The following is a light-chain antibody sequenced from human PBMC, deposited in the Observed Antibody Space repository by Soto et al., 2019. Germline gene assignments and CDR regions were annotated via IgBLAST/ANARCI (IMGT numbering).Light chain of an antibody. CDR3: QQYNSYSPT. CDR2: DAS. CDR1: QSISSW. J-gene: IGKJ1*01. Sequence: DIQFTQSPSFLSASVGDRVTITCRASQSISSWLAWYQQKPGKAPKLLIYDASSLESGVPSRFSGSGSGTEFTLTISSRQHDDFATYYCQQYNSYSPTFGQGTKVDIK. V-gene: IGKV1-5*01.